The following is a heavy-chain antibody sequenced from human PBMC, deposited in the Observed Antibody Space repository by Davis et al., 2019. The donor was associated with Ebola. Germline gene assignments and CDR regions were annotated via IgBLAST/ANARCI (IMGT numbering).Heavy chain of an antibody. J-gene: IGHJ4*02. V-gene: IGHV1-69*04. D-gene: IGHD6-6*01. CDR1: GGTFSSYA. CDR2: IIPILGIA. CDR3: ARPKLGVGPLDY. Sequence: SVPVSCKASGGTFSSYAISWVRQAPGQGLEWMGRIIPILGIANYAQKFQGRVTITADKSTSTAYMELRSLRSDDTAVYYCARPKLGVGPLDYWGQGTLVTVSS.